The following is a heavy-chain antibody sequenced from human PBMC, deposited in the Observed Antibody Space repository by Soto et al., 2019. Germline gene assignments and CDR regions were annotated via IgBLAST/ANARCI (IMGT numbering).Heavy chain of an antibody. J-gene: IGHJ6*02. CDR2: MNPNSGNT. Sequence: GASVKVSFKASGYTFTRYDINWLRQATGQGLEWMGWMNPNSGNTGYAQKFQGRVTMTRNTSISTAYMELSSLRSEDTAVYYCARGITIFGVVHYYYYGMDVWGQGTTVTAP. CDR1: GYTFTRYD. CDR3: ARGITIFGVVHYYYYGMDV. D-gene: IGHD3-3*01. V-gene: IGHV1-8*01.